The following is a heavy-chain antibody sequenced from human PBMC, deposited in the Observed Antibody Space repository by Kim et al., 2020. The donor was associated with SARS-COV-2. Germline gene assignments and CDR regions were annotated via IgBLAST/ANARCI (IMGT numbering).Heavy chain of an antibody. J-gene: IGHJ4*02. CDR3: ARATLRDQGAFDS. D-gene: IGHD2-15*01. V-gene: IGHV5-51*01. Sequence: RYSQSFQGQVTITVDKSMTTAYLQWNSLTTSDSAIYFCARATLRDQGAFDSWGQGTLVTVSS.